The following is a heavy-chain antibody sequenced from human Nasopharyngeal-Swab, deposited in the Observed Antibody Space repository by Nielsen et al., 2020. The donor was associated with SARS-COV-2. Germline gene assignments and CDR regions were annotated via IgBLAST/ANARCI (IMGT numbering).Heavy chain of an antibody. D-gene: IGHD6-6*01. CDR1: GFTFSSYS. Sequence: GESLKISCAASGFTFSSYSMNWVRQAQGKGLEWVSSISSSSSYISYADSVKGRFTISRDNAKNSLYLQMNSLRAEDTAVYYCARSLRGSSLHYWGQGTLVTVSS. V-gene: IGHV3-21*01. CDR2: ISSSSSYI. CDR3: ARSLRGSSLHY. J-gene: IGHJ4*02.